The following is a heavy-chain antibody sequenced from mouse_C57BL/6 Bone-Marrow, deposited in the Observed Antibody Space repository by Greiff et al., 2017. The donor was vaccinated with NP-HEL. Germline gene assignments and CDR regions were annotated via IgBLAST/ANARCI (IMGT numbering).Heavy chain of an antibody. CDR3: ARGSYGYDRAMDY. D-gene: IGHD2-2*01. Sequence: VKLQESGAELVRPGTSVKVSCKASGYAFTNYLIEWVKQRPGQGLEWIGVINPGSGGNNYNEKFTGKATLTADKSSSTAYMQRSSRTTEDSAVNFWARGSYGYDRAMDYWGQGTSVTVSS. V-gene: IGHV1-54*01. CDR1: GYAFTNYL. J-gene: IGHJ4*01. CDR2: INPGSGGN.